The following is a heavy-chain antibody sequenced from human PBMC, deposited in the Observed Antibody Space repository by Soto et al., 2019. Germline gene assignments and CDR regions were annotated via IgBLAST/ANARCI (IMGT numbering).Heavy chain of an antibody. J-gene: IGHJ4*02. CDR3: ANPLGYCTTPICSVDY. CDR2: VFYTGTT. Sequence: SETLSLTCTVSGVSISSYYWSGIRQPPGRGLEWIGYVFYTGTTNYNPSLKSRVTISIDMSKSQISLNLTSVTAADTAVYYCANPLGYCTTPICSVDYWGQGTLVTVSS. D-gene: IGHD2-8*01. CDR1: GVSISSYY. V-gene: IGHV4-59*08.